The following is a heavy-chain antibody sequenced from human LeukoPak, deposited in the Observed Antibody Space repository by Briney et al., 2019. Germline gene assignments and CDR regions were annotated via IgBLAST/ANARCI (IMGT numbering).Heavy chain of an antibody. D-gene: IGHD5-18*01. CDR1: GYTFTGYY. V-gene: IGHV1-2*02. Sequence: GASVKVSCKASGYTFTGYYMHWVRQAPGQGLEWMGWINPNSGGTNYAQKFQGRVTMTRDTSISTAYMELSGLRSDGTAVYYCAGEASGYSYGYMVYWGQGTLVTVSS. CDR2: INPNSGGT. J-gene: IGHJ4*02. CDR3: AGEASGYSYGYMVY.